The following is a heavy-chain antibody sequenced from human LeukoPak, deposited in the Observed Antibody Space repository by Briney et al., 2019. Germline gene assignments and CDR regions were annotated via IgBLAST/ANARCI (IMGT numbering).Heavy chain of an antibody. CDR2: ISHTGYNT. Sequence: GGSLTLACAASGFTFPNYAMAWVRQAPGKGLEWVSAISHTGYNTYYTDSVKGRFAISRDNSGNTLYLHMYSLGAEDTAVYYCAKIMEPAILAYYYGMDVWGQGTTVSVSS. CDR1: GFTFPNYA. D-gene: IGHD1-14*01. CDR3: AKIMEPAILAYYYGMDV. J-gene: IGHJ6*02. V-gene: IGHV3-23*01.